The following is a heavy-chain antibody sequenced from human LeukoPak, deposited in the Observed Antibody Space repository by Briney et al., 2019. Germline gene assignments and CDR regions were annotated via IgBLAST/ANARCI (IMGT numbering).Heavy chain of an antibody. CDR1: GFTFSSYG. CDR3: ARVRGYSYGYTFDGYYFDY. V-gene: IGHV3-30*03. D-gene: IGHD5-18*01. CDR2: ISYDGSNK. Sequence: QPGGSLRLSCAASGFTFSSYGMHWVRQAPGKGLEWVAVISYDGSNKYYADSAKGRFTISRDNSKNTLYLQMNSLRAEDTAVYYCARVRGYSYGYTFDGYYFDYWGQGTLVTVSS. J-gene: IGHJ4*02.